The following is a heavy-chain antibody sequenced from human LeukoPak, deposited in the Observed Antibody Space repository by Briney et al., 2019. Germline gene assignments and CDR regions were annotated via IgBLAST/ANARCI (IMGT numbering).Heavy chain of an antibody. Sequence: PGRSLRLPCAASGFTFSSYGMHWVRQAPGKGLEWVAVISYDGSNKYYADSVKGRFTISRDNSKNTLYLQMNSLRAEDTAVYYCAKDLPGALDYWGQGTLVTVSS. CDR3: AKDLPGALDY. CDR2: ISYDGSNK. CDR1: GFTFSSYG. V-gene: IGHV3-30*18. J-gene: IGHJ4*02. D-gene: IGHD3-10*01.